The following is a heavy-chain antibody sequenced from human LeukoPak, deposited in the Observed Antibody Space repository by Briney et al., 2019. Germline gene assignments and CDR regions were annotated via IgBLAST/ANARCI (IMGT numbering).Heavy chain of an antibody. Sequence: PGGSLRLSCAASGFTFSTYAMSWVRQAPGKGLEWVAHISGSGGATYYADSVRGRFTLSRDNAKNSLYLQMNSLRAEDTAVYYCARDFPQWLVPSYGMDVWGQGTTVTVSS. D-gene: IGHD6-19*01. CDR3: ARDFPQWLVPSYGMDV. CDR2: ISGSGGAT. J-gene: IGHJ6*02. V-gene: IGHV3-23*01. CDR1: GFTFSTYA.